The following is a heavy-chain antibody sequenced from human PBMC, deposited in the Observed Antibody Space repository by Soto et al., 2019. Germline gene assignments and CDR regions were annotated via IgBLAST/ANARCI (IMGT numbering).Heavy chain of an antibody. Sequence: EVQLVESGGGLVQPGGSLRLSCAASGFTFSSYEMNWVRQAPGKGLEWVSYISSSGSTIYYADSVKGRFTISRDNAKNSLYLQMNSLRAEDTAVYYCARDTETGFRSSSDVWGQGTTVTVSS. J-gene: IGHJ6*02. CDR2: ISSSGSTI. V-gene: IGHV3-48*03. CDR1: GFTFSSYE. CDR3: ARDTETGFRSSSDV. D-gene: IGHD3-3*01.